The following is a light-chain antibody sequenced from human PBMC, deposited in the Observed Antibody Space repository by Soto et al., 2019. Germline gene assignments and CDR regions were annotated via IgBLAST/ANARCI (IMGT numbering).Light chain of an antibody. V-gene: IGKV3-15*01. J-gene: IGKJ4*01. CDR1: QSVSSN. CDR3: HQYNNWPPLT. Sequence: EIVKTQSPATLSVSPGERATLSCRASQSVSSNLAWYQLKPGQTPRLLIHDASTRATGIPARFSGSGSGTEFTLTISSLQSEDFALYYCHQYNNWPPLTFGGGTKVEIK. CDR2: DAS.